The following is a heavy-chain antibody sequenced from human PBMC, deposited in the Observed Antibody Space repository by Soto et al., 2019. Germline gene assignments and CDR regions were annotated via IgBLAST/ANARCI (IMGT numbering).Heavy chain of an antibody. Sequence: EVQLVESGGGLVQPGGSLRLSCAAXXFXXXXYDMHXVRXAXGXGLEWVSAIGTAGDTYYPGSVKGRFTISRENAKNSLYLQMNSLRAGDTXVXXXXXXXXXXXXXXFDPWGQGTLVTVSS. J-gene: IGHJ5*02. V-gene: IGHV3-13*04. CDR3: XXXXXXXXXXXFDP. CDR1: XFXXXXYD. CDR2: IGTAGDT.